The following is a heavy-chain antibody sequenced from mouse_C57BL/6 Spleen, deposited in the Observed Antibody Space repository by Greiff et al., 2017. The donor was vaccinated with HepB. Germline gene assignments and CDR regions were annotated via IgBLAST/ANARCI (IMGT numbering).Heavy chain of an antibody. CDR1: GFTFSDYG. CDR2: ISSGSSTI. CDR3: AREGGYYAAY. J-gene: IGHJ3*01. Sequence: EVHLVESGGGLVKPGGSLKLSCAASGFTFSDYGMHWVRQAPEKGLEWVAYISSGSSTIYYADTVKGRFTISRDNAKNTLFLQMTSLRSEDTAMYYCAREGGYYAAYWGQGTLVTVSA. D-gene: IGHD2-3*01. V-gene: IGHV5-17*01.